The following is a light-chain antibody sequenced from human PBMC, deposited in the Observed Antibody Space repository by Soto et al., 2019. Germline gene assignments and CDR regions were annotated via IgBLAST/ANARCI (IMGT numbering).Light chain of an antibody. CDR1: SIDVGGYKY. Sequence: QSALSQPPSAAGSPGQSVTISCTGTSIDVGGYKYVSWYQQHPGKAPKIIIYEINIRSSGVPDRFWGSKSGNTASLTISGLQAEDEAEYYCCSYAGTYYVFGTGTKVTVL. CDR3: CSYAGTYYV. V-gene: IGLV2-8*01. CDR2: EIN. J-gene: IGLJ1*01.